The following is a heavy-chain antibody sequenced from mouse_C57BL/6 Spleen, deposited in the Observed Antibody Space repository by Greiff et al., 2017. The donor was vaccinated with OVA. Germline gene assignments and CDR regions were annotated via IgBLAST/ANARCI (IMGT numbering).Heavy chain of an antibody. J-gene: IGHJ2*01. CDR2: ISSGSSTI. CDR1: GFTFSDYG. CDR3: ARGDYPYFDY. Sequence: EVHLVESGGGLVKPGGSLKLSCAASGFTFSDYGMHWVRQAPEKGLEWVAYISSGSSTIYYADTVKGRFTISRDNAKNTLFLQMTSLRSEDTAMYYCARGDYPYFDYWGQGTTLTVSS. V-gene: IGHV5-17*01. D-gene: IGHD2-4*01.